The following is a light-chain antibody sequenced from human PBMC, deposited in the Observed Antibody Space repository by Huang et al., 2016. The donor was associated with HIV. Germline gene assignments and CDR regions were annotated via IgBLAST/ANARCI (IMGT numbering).Light chain of an antibody. V-gene: IGKV1-33*01. Sequence: DIQMTQSPSSLSASIGDRVTITCQASQDISNYLNWYQQKPGKVPKLLLYDATNSETGVPSRFSGSGSGTDFTFTISRLQPEDIATYYCQQYDNLPYTFGQGTRLEIK. J-gene: IGKJ2*01. CDR3: QQYDNLPYT. CDR1: QDISNY. CDR2: DAT.